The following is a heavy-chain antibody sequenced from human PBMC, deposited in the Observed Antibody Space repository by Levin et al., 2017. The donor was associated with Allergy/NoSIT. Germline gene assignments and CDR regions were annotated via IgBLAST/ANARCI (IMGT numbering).Heavy chain of an antibody. CDR3: ARDYWLHSELGCNFDY. D-gene: IGHD5-24*01. Sequence: PGGSLRLSCAASGFTFSSYWMSWVRQAPGKGLEWVANIKQDGSEKYYVDSVKGRFTISRDNAKNSLYLQMNSLRAEDTAVYYCARDYWLHSELGCNFDYWGQGTLVTVSS. V-gene: IGHV3-7*01. J-gene: IGHJ4*02. CDR1: GFTFSSYW. CDR2: IKQDGSEK.